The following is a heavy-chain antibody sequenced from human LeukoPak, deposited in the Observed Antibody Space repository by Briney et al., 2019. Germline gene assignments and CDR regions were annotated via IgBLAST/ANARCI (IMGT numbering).Heavy chain of an antibody. CDR3: ARAIPSYFGMDV. Sequence: PSETLSLTCNVSGGSISSYYWNWIRQPAGKGLEWIGRVYTSGSTTYSPSLKSRVTMSVDTSKNQVSLKVTSVTAADTAVYYCARAIPSYFGMDVWGQGTTVIVPS. V-gene: IGHV4-4*07. CDR2: VYTSGST. J-gene: IGHJ6*02. CDR1: GGSISSYY.